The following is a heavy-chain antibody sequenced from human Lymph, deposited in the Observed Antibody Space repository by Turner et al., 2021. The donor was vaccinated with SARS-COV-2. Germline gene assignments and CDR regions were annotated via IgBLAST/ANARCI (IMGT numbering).Heavy chain of an antibody. J-gene: IGHJ6*02. CDR3: ATGPYDFWSGPSPGYYGMDV. V-gene: IGHV1-24*01. Sequence: QVQRVQSGAEVKKLGASVKVPCKVSVYTLTEVSMHWVRQAPVKGLEWMGGFDPEDGETIYAQKFQGRVTMTEDTSTDTAYMELSSLRSEDTAVYYCATGPYDFWSGPSPGYYGMDVWGQGTTVTVSS. CDR1: VYTLTEVS. D-gene: IGHD3-3*01. CDR2: FDPEDGET.